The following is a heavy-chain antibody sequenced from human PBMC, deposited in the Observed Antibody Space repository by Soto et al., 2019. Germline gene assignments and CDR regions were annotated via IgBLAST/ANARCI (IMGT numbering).Heavy chain of an antibody. CDR2: IKQDGSEK. D-gene: IGHD3-22*01. Sequence: EVQLVESGGGLVQPGGSLRLSCAASGFTFSSYWMSWVRQAPGKGLEWVANIKQDGSEKYYVDSVKGRFTISRDNAKNSLYLQMNSLRAEDTAVYYCARDDGFYDNYFYYYYGMDVWGQGTTVTVSS. V-gene: IGHV3-7*03. CDR1: GFTFSSYW. J-gene: IGHJ6*02. CDR3: ARDDGFYDNYFYYYYGMDV.